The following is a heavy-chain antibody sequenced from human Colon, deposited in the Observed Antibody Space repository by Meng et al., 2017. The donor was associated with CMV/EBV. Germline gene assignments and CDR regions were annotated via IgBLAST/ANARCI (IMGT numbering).Heavy chain of an antibody. CDR2: ISGSGSTV. CDR1: GFSFSNYE. V-gene: IGHV3-48*03. Sequence: GESLKISCEASGFSFSNYEMHWVRQAPGKGLEWISYISGSGSTVFYADSVKGRFTVSRDNAKNSLYLQMNSLTAEDTAVYYCARDPFLVREGFDCWGQGTLVTVSS. J-gene: IGHJ4*02. D-gene: IGHD3-10*01. CDR3: ARDPFLVREGFDC.